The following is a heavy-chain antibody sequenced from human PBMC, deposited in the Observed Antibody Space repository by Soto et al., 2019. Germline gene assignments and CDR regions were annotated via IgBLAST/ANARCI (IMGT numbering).Heavy chain of an antibody. CDR1: GDSISSSKW. CDR2: IYHSGST. CDR3: ARVKASGVNFDY. Sequence: SETLSLTCAVSGDSISSSKWWSWVRQPPGKGLEWIGEIYHSGSTNYNPSLKSRVIISVDKSKNQFSLKLSSVTAADTAVYYCARVKASGVNFDYWGQGTLVTVSS. V-gene: IGHV4-4*02. D-gene: IGHD3-10*01. J-gene: IGHJ4*02.